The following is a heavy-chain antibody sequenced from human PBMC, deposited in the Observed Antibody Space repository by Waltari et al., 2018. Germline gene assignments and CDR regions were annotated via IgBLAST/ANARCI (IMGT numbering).Heavy chain of an antibody. CDR3: ARGARRTTVTTGWWYFDL. J-gene: IGHJ2*01. Sequence: EVQLVESGGGLVLPGGSLRLTCAASGFTDSIYWMPWVRQAPGKGLVWCSRSNSDGSSTSYADSVKGRFTISKDNAKNTVYLQMNSLRAEDTAIYYCARGARRTTVTTGWWYFDLWGRGTLVTVSS. D-gene: IGHD4-17*01. V-gene: IGHV3-74*01. CDR2: SNSDGSST. CDR1: GFTDSIYW.